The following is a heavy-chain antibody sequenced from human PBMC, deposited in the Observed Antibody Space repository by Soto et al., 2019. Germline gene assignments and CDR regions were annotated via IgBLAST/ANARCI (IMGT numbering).Heavy chain of an antibody. V-gene: IGHV1-69*13. CDR3: ARGYCSGGNCYSGMDV. CDR2: IIPISGTT. CDR1: GGTFSTHA. Sequence: ASVKVSCKASGGTFSTHAIIWVRQAPGHGLEWMGGIIPISGTTYYTQKFQGRVTITADEPTSTAFMELSSLKSEDTAVLYCARGYCSGGNCYSGMDVWGQGTMVTVS. J-gene: IGHJ6*02. D-gene: IGHD2-15*01.